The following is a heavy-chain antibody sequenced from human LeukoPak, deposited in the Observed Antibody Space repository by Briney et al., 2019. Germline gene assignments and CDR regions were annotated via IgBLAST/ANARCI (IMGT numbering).Heavy chain of an antibody. D-gene: IGHD4-17*01. CDR3: ASIYGDHAVDF. CDR1: GFTFSTYS. Sequence: GGTLRLSCAASGFTFSTYSMNWVRQAPGKGLEWVSSISSGSSYISYADSVKGRFTVSRDNAKNLLYLQMNSLRAEDTAVYYCASIYGDHAVDFWGQGTLVTVSS. J-gene: IGHJ4*02. V-gene: IGHV3-21*01. CDR2: ISSGSSYI.